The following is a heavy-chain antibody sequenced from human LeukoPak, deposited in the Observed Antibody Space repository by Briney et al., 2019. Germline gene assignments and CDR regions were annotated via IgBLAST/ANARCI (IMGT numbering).Heavy chain of an antibody. V-gene: IGHV3-48*02. CDR3: VRDHLWAFDI. Sequence: GGSLRLSCAASGFTFSSYTMNWVRQALGKGLEWISFIATSSTISYADSVKGRFTISRDNAKNSLYLQMTSLRDEDTALYYCVRDHLWAFDIWGQGTVVTVSS. CDR1: GFTFSSYT. CDR2: IATSSTI. J-gene: IGHJ3*02. D-gene: IGHD3-3*02.